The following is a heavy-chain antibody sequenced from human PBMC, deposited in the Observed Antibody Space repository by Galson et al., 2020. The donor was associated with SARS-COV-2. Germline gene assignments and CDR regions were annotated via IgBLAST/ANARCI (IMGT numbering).Heavy chain of an antibody. CDR1: GLSLSTSGMC. D-gene: IGHD2-2*01. V-gene: IGHV2-70*01. CDR2: IDWDDDK. CDR3: ARLTEVPAAMTSYYYGMDV. Sequence: SGPTLVKPTQTLTLTCTFSGLSLSTSGMCVSWIRQPPGKALEWLALIDWDDDKYYSTSLKTRLTISKDTSKNQVVLTMTNMDPVDTATYYFARLTEVPAAMTSYYYGMDVWGQGTTVPVSS. J-gene: IGHJ6*02.